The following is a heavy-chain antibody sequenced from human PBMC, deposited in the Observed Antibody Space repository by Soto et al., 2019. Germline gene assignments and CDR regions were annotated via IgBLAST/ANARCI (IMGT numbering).Heavy chain of an antibody. V-gene: IGHV3-23*01. CDR1: GFTFSSYA. CDR3: AKGGYSSSWYFDY. CDR2: ISGSGGST. J-gene: IGHJ4*02. Sequence: GGSLRLSCAASGFTFSSYAMSWVRQAPGKGLEWVSAISGSGGSTYYADSVKGRFTISRDDSKNTLYLQMNSLRAEDTAVYYCAKGGYSSSWYFDYWGQGTLVTVSS. D-gene: IGHD6-13*01.